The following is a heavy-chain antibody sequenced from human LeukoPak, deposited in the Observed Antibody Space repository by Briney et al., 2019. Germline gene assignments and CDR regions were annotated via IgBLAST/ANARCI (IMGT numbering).Heavy chain of an antibody. CDR3: ANSRTARKDFDY. D-gene: IGHD2-15*01. V-gene: IGHV3-21*01. CDR2: ISSGSSYI. J-gene: IGHJ4*02. CDR1: GFTFSSYS. Sequence: PGGSLRLSCAASGFTFSSYSMNWVRQAPGKGLEWVSSISSGSSYIYYADSVKGRFIISRDNAKNSLYLQMNSLRAEDTAVYYCANSRTARKDFDYWGQGTLVTVSS.